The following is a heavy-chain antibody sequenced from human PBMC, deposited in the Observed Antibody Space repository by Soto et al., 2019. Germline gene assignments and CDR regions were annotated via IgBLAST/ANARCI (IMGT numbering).Heavy chain of an antibody. CDR1: GYTFSTYY. Sequence: ASVKVSCKASGYTFSTYYLHWVRQAPGQGLEWMGIIHPSGGSTTYAQKFQGRVTITADESTSTAYMELSSLRSEDTAVYYCASVETQRYYYGMDVWGQGTTVTVSS. D-gene: IGHD2-15*01. V-gene: IGHV1-46*01. CDR2: IHPSGGST. J-gene: IGHJ6*02. CDR3: ASVETQRYYYGMDV.